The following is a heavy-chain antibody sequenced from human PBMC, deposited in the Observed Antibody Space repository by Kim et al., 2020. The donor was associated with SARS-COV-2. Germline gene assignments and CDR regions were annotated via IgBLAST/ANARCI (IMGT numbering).Heavy chain of an antibody. V-gene: IGHV3-43D*03. Sequence: GGSLRLSCAASGFTFDDYAMHWVRQAPGKGLEWVSLISWDGGSTYYADSVKGRFTISRDNSKNSLYLQMNSLRAEDTALYYCAKDMGSNDYGDPVEEVQYYYYGMDVWGQGTTVTVSS. D-gene: IGHD4-17*01. CDR1: GFTFDDYA. CDR3: AKDMGSNDYGDPVEEVQYYYYGMDV. J-gene: IGHJ6*02. CDR2: ISWDGGST.